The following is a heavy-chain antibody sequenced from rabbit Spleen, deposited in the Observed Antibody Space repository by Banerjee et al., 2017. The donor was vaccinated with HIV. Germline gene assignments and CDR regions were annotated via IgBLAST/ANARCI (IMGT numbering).Heavy chain of an antibody. Sequence: QSLEESGGDLVKPGASLTLTCTASGFSFSSSYYMCWVRQAPGKGLECIACIYAGDSGSTYYASWAKGRFTISKTSSTTVTLQMTTLTAADTATYFCARGSATMTMVIIGYYLNLWGQGTLVTVS. J-gene: IGHJ3*01. CDR2: IYAGDSGST. CDR1: GFSFSSSYY. V-gene: IGHV1S40*01. CDR3: ARGSATMTMVIIGYYLNL. D-gene: IGHD2-1*01.